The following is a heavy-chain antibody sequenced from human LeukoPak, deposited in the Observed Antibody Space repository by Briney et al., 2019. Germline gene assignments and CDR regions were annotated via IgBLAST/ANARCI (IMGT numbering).Heavy chain of an antibody. CDR2: INTDGSFT. D-gene: IGHD1-26*01. CDR3: AREAKVGGALQY. V-gene: IGHV3-74*01. Sequence: GGSQRLSCAASGFTFSDYWMHWVRQAPGKGLVWVSRINTDGSFTRYADSVQGRFTISRDTAKNTLFLQMNSLRAEDTAVYYCAREAKVGGALQYWGQGILVTVSS. J-gene: IGHJ4*02. CDR1: GFTFSDYW.